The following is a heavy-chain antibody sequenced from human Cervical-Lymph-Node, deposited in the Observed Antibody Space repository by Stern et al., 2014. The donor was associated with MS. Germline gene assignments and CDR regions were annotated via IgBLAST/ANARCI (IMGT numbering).Heavy chain of an antibody. D-gene: IGHD3-16*01. V-gene: IGHV4-30-4*01. Sequence: QVQLQESGPGLVKPSQTLSLTCTVSGGSLNSADYYWSWIRQPPGKGLEWIGYIFSRGNTYYNPSLRGRITISMDTSKNQFSLRLISVTAADTAVYYCARNVDSVFDPDYWGQGTLVTVSS. CDR3: ARNVDSVFDPDY. CDR1: GGSLNSADYY. J-gene: IGHJ4*02. CDR2: IFSRGNT.